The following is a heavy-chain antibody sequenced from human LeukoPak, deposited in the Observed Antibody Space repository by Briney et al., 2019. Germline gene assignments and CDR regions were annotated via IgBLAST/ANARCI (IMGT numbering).Heavy chain of an antibody. Sequence: SETLSLPCAVYGGSFSGYYWSWIRQPPGKGLEWIGEINHSGSTNYNPSLKSRVTISVDTSKNQFSLKLSSVTAADTAVYYCARVGDSYGYGGHYDYWGQGTLVTVSS. CDR3: ARVGDSYGYGGHYDY. V-gene: IGHV4-34*01. CDR1: GGSFSGYY. CDR2: INHSGST. D-gene: IGHD5-18*01. J-gene: IGHJ4*02.